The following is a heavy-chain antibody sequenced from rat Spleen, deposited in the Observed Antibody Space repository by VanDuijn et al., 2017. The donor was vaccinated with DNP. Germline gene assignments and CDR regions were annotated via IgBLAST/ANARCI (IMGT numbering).Heavy chain of an antibody. CDR1: GFTFSDYY. CDR3: AKDITDYFSGVMDV. D-gene: IGHD1-1*01. Sequence: EVQLVESGGGLVQPGRSLKLSCAASGFTFSDYYMAWVRQAPTKGLEWVAYISYDGGSTNYGDSVKGRFTISRDNIKSTLYLQMESLRSEDTATYYCAKDITDYFSGVMDVWGQGTSVTVSS. CDR2: ISYDGGST. V-gene: IGHV5-20*01. J-gene: IGHJ4*01.